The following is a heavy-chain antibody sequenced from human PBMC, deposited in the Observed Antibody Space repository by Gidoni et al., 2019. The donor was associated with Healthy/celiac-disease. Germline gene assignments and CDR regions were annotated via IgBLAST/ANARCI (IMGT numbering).Heavy chain of an antibody. CDR1: GFTFSDYD. CDR2: ISSSSSYT. CDR3: ARDLDYDYYYGMDV. V-gene: IGHV3-11*06. Sequence: QVQLVESGGGLVKPGGSLRLSCAASGFTFSDYDMSWIRQAPGKGLEWVSYISSSSSYTNYADSVKGRFTISRDNAKNSLYLQMNSLRAEDTAVYYCARDLDYDYYYGMDVWGQGTTVTVSS. J-gene: IGHJ6*02. D-gene: IGHD1-1*01.